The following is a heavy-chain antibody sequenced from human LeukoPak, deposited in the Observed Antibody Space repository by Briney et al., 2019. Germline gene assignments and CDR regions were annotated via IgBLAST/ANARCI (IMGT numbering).Heavy chain of an antibody. J-gene: IGHJ4*02. V-gene: IGHV4-59*01. CDR1: GGSISSYY. Sequence: SETLSLTCTVSGGSISSYYWSWIRQPPGKGLEWIGYIYYSGSTNYNPSLKSRVTISVDTSKNQFSLKLSSVTAADTAVYYCARAPNPTAMVDYWGQGTLVTVSS. CDR3: ARAPNPTAMVDY. CDR2: IYYSGST. D-gene: IGHD5-18*01.